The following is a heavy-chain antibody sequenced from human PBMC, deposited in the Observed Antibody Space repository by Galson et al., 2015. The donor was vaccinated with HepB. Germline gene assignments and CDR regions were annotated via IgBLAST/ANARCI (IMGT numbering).Heavy chain of an antibody. J-gene: IGHJ5*02. CDR3: ARERYVVVTAPWFDP. V-gene: IGHV4-61*01. CDR1: GGSVSSGSYY. D-gene: IGHD2-21*02. Sequence: SENLSLTCTVSGGSVSSGSYYWSWIRQPPGKGLEWIGYIYYSGSTNYNPSLKSRVTISVDTSKNQFSLKLSSVTAADTAVYYCARERYVVVTAPWFDPWGQGTLVTVSS. CDR2: IYYSGST.